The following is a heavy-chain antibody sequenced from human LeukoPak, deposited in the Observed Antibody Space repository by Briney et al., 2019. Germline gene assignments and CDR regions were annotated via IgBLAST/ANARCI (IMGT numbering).Heavy chain of an antibody. CDR3: AQKSTGTFDI. D-gene: IGHD6-13*01. J-gene: IGHJ3*02. CDR2: IQFDGIKK. CDR1: GLTFSSSA. V-gene: IGHV3-30*02. Sequence: PGGSLRLSCAASGLTFSSSAMHWVRQAPGKGLEWVAYIQFDGIKKFYSDSVKGRFTISRDNSKNTLSLQMSSLTTEDTAVYYCAQKSTGTFDIWGQGTMVTVSP.